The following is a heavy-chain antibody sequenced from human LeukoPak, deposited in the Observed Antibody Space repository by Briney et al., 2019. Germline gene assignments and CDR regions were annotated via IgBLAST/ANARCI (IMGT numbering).Heavy chain of an antibody. D-gene: IGHD1-26*01. CDR2: MCGTAGCT. J-gene: IGHJ4*02. CDR1: GFTFYMYA. CDR3: AKDGQVGAIGYFDY. V-gene: IGHV3-23*01. Sequence: PGGSLTLSCQASGFTFYMYALSWVRQAPGKGLEWVASMCGTAGCTFYPDSVKGRFTISRDNSKNTLYLEMNSLRAEDTAVYYCAKDGQVGAIGYFDYRGQGTLVTVSS.